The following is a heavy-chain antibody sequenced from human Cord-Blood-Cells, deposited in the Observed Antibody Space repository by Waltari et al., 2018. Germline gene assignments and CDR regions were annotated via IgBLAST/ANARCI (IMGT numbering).Heavy chain of an antibody. V-gene: IGHV3-23*01. CDR1: GFTFRSYA. J-gene: IGHJ6*02. CDR3: AKGQGYYYYGMDV. Sequence: EVQLLESGGGLVQPGGSLRLSCAASGFTFRSYAMSWVRQAPGKGLDWVLAISGSAGSTDYADAVKGRFTISRDNSKNTLYLQMNSLRAEDTAVYYCAKGQGYYYYGMDVWGQGTTVTVSS. CDR2: ISGSAGST.